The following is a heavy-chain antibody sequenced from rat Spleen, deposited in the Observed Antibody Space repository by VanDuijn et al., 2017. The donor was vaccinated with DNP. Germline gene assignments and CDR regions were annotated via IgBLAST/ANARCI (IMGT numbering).Heavy chain of an antibody. D-gene: IGHD5-1*01. V-gene: IGHV5-20*01. CDR1: GFTFSDYY. CDR3: ATRPGKDFDY. J-gene: IGHJ2*01. Sequence: EVQLVESGGGLVQPGRSLKLSCAASGFTFSDYYMAWVRQAPTKGLEWVAYISYDGGSTYYGDSVKGRFTISRDNAKSTLYLQMDSLRSEDTATYYCATRPGKDFDYWGQGVMVTVSS. CDR2: ISYDGGST.